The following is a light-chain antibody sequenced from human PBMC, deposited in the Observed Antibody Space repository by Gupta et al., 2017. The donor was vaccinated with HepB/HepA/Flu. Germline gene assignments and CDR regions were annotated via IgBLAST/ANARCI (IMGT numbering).Light chain of an antibody. CDR2: LNN. CDR3: SLWDASLQVV. Sequence: VLRQPPSASGTPGQRVTISCSGTSSNIGSNTVSWYQQFPGSAPRLLIYLNNQRPSGVSDRFSGSKSGTSASLAISRLQSEDEAIYFCSLWDASLQVVFGGGTKLTVL. J-gene: IGLJ2*01. CDR1: SSNIGSNT. V-gene: IGLV1-44*01.